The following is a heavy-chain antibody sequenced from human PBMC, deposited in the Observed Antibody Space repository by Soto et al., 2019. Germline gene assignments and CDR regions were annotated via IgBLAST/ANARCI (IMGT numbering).Heavy chain of an antibody. Sequence: GGSLRLSCVVSGFTFSSYGMTWVRQAPGKGLEWVSGISASGSSTYYADSVKGRFIISRDDSKSSLYLQMNSLRAEDTAVYYCARDPVVAAHRGNWFDPWGQGTLVTVSS. CDR2: ISASGSST. D-gene: IGHD2-15*01. J-gene: IGHJ5*02. CDR1: GFTFSSYG. V-gene: IGHV3-23*01. CDR3: ARDPVVAAHRGNWFDP.